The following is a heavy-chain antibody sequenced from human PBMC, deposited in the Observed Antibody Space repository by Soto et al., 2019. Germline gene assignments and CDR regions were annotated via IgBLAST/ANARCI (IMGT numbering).Heavy chain of an antibody. Sequence: QVQLVESGGGVVQPGTSQRLSCAASRFTFSNYAVHWVRQAPGKGLDWVALISYDGDNKYYADSVKGRFTISRDNPRNTLYLRMNSLRAEDTAVSYCARDLGGLCYDGIDVWGQGTTVNVSS. CDR3: ARDLGGLCYDGIDV. CDR2: ISYDGDNK. V-gene: IGHV3-30*14. CDR1: RFTFSNYA. D-gene: IGHD2-15*01. J-gene: IGHJ6*02.